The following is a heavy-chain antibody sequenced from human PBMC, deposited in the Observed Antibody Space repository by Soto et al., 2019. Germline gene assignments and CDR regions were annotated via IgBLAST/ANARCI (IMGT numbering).Heavy chain of an antibody. J-gene: IGHJ4*02. CDR3: GRRIVATERFDY. V-gene: IGHV4-59*08. Sequence: SETLFRTFTVSGGSMGSYYWSAVRQPPGGGLEWIGFFYYAGSTKYNPPLNRRVTIFEDTSKNQFSLTVPSVTAPDTAVYYCGRRIVATERFDYGGQETLFTVSS. CDR1: GGSMGSYY. CDR2: FYYAGST. D-gene: IGHD5-12*01.